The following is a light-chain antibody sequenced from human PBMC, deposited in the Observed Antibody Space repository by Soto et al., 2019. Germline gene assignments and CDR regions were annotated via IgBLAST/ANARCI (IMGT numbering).Light chain of an antibody. CDR3: QQYGSPPPT. CDR2: GAS. Sequence: IVLTRSPGTLSLSPGERTTLSCRASQSISRYLAWYQQKPGQGPRLLIYGASSRATGTPDRFSGSGSGTDFTLTINRLEPEDFALYYCQQYGSPPPTFGQGTKVEIK. CDR1: QSISRY. J-gene: IGKJ1*01. V-gene: IGKV3-20*01.